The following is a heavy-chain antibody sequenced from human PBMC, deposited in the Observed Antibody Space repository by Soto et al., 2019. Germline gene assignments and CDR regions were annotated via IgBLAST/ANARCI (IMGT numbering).Heavy chain of an antibody. Sequence: QITLKESGPTLVKPTQTLTLTCTFSGFSLSTSGVGVGWIRQPPGKALEWLALIYWDDDKRYSPSLKSRLTIXKXTXXNQVVLTMTNMDPVDTATYYCAHTYSSSWYVMVDYWGQGTLVTVSS. CDR3: AHTYSSSWYVMVDY. CDR2: IYWDDDK. V-gene: IGHV2-5*02. J-gene: IGHJ4*02. CDR1: GFSLSTSGVG. D-gene: IGHD6-13*01.